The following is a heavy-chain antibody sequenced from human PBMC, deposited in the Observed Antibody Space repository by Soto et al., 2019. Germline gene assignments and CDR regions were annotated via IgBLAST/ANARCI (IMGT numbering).Heavy chain of an antibody. CDR1: GGTFSSYT. CDR2: IIPILGIA. V-gene: IGHV1-69*02. CDR3: ARRINGTTPLGY. D-gene: IGHD1-7*01. J-gene: IGHJ4*02. Sequence: GASVKVSFKASGGTFSSYTISWVRQAPGQGLEWMGRIIPILGIANYAQKFQGRVTITADKSTSTAYMELSSLRSEDTAVYYCARRINGTTPLGYWGQGTLVTVSS.